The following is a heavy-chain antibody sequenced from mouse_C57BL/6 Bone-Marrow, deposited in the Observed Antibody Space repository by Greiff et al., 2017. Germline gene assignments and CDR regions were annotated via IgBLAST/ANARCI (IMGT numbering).Heavy chain of an antibody. Sequence: QVQLMESGAEVVRPGASVKLSCKASGYTFTDHYINWVKQRPGQGLEWIARIYPGSGNTYYNEKFKGKATLTAEKSSNTAYMQLSSLTSEDSAVYFCARDDGYFFEYWGQGTTLTVSS. D-gene: IGHD2-3*01. CDR2: IYPGSGNT. J-gene: IGHJ2*01. CDR1: GYTFTDHY. CDR3: ARDDGYFFEY. V-gene: IGHV1-76*01.